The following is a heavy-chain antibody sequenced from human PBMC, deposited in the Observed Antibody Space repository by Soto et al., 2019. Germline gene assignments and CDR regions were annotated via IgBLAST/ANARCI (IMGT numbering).Heavy chain of an antibody. CDR3: AIGIGLRSFDWPFEY. CDR1: GGTFTNYT. V-gene: IGHV1-69*06. Sequence: QVQLVQSGAEVKKPGSSVKVSCKASGGTFTNYTISCVRQAPGQGLEWMGGIIPMFGTTNHAQKFQGRVTINANKSTTTAHMELSSLRSEDTAVYYCAIGIGLRSFDWPFEYWGQGTLVTVSS. D-gene: IGHD3-9*01. J-gene: IGHJ4*02. CDR2: IIPMFGTT.